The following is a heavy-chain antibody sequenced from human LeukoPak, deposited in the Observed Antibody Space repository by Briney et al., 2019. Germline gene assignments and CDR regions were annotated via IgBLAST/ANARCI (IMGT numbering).Heavy chain of an antibody. CDR3: ARGLMMAVAGRGEFHY. CDR2: IYYSGST. D-gene: IGHD6-13*01. CDR1: GGSISSYY. J-gene: IGHJ4*02. Sequence: SETLSLTCIVTGGSISSYYWSWIRQPPGKGLEWIGYIYYSGSTNYNPSLKSRVTISVDTSKNQFSLKLSSVTAADTAVYYCARGLMMAVAGRGEFHYWGQGTLVTVSS. V-gene: IGHV4-59*01.